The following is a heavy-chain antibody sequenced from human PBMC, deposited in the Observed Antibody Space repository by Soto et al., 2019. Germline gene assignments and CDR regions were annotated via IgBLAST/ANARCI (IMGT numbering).Heavy chain of an antibody. J-gene: IGHJ6*02. D-gene: IGHD3-3*01. CDR2: IGTAGDT. CDR1: GFTFSSYD. CDR3: ARALLKYDFWSGYSREDYDMDV. Sequence: GGSLRLSCAASGFTFSSYDMHWVRQATGKGLEWVSAIGTAGDTYYPGSVKGRSTISRENAKNSLYLQMNSLRAEDTAVYYCARALLKYDFWSGYSREDYDMDVWGQGTPGTVSS. V-gene: IGHV3-13*01.